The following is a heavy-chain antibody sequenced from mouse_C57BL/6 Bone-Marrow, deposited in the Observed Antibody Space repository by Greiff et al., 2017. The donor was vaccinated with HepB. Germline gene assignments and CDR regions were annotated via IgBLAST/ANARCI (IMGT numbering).Heavy chain of an antibody. V-gene: IGHV5-17*01. J-gene: IGHJ3*01. CDR2: ISSGSSTI. CDR1: GFTFSDYG. D-gene: IGHD2-3*01. Sequence: EVMLVESGGGLVKPGGSLKLSCAASGFTFSDYGMHWVRQAPEKGLEWVAYISSGSSTIYYADTVKGRFTISRDNAKNTLFLQMTSLRSEDTAMYYCARPEDGYLLWFAYWGQGTLVTVSA. CDR3: ARPEDGYLLWFAY.